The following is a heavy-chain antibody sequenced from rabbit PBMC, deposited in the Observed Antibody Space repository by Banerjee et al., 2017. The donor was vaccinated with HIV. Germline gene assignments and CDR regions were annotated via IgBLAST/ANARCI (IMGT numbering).Heavy chain of an antibody. CDR3: ARGGDAGTTYWNFNL. J-gene: IGHJ4*01. Sequence: QSLEESGGDLVKPGASLTLTCTASGFSFSSDYYMCWVRQAPGKGLEWIACIDGGNSDSTYYASWAKGRFTVSKTSSTVDLKMTSLTAADTATYFCARGGDAGTTYWNFNLWGPGTLVTVS. D-gene: IGHD8-1*01. CDR2: IDGGNSDST. V-gene: IGHV1S40*01. CDR1: GFSFSSDYY.